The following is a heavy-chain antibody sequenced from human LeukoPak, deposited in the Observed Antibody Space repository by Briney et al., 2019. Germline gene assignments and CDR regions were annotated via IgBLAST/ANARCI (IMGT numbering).Heavy chain of an antibody. D-gene: IGHD2-15*01. CDR2: INPNSGGT. Sequence: ASVKVSCKASGYTFTGYYMHWVRQAPGQGLEWMGRINPNSGGTNYAQKFQGRVTMTRDTSISTAYMELSRLRSDDTAVYYCARYCSGCSCYPREFDYWGQGTLVTVSS. J-gene: IGHJ4*02. V-gene: IGHV1-2*06. CDR3: ARYCSGCSCYPREFDY. CDR1: GYTFTGYY.